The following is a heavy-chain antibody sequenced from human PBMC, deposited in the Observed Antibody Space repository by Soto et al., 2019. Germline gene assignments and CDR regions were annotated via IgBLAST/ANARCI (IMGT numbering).Heavy chain of an antibody. V-gene: IGHV3-23*01. CDR3: ARDKAAVFDY. CDR2: ISGGGGTT. CDR1: GFTFSSHV. Sequence: GGSLRLSCAASGFTFSSHVMNWVRQAPGKGLEWVAAISGGGGTTYYGDSVEGRFTMSRDNSKNTLYLQMNSLRAEDTAVYYCARDKAAVFDYWGQGTLVTVSS. J-gene: IGHJ4*02.